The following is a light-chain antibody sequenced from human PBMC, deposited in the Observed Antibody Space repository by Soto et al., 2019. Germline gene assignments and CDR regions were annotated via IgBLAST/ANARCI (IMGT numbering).Light chain of an antibody. V-gene: IGLV4-69*01. CDR2: LDSDGSH. Sequence: QLVLTQSPSASASLGASVKLTCTLSSGHSSYAIAWHQQQPEKGPRYLMKLDSDGSHTKGDAIPDRFSGSSSGAERYLTIPGLRSEDGADFSCQTGGTGILVFFGGGPNLTAL. CDR1: SGHSSYA. J-gene: IGLJ2*01. CDR3: QTGGTGILVF.